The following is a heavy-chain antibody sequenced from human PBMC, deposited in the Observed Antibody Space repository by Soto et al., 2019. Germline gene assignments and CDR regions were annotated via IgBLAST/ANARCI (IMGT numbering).Heavy chain of an antibody. CDR2: INSDGSST. V-gene: IGHV3-74*01. CDR3: ASSWQQNGMDV. CDR1: GFTFSSYW. J-gene: IGHJ6*02. D-gene: IGHD6-13*01. Sequence: EVQLVESGGGLVQPGGSLRLSCAASGFTFSSYWMHWVGQAQGKGLVWVSRINSDGSSTSYADSVKGRFTISRDNAKNTLYLQMNSLRAEDTAVYYCASSWQQNGMDVWGQGTTVTVSS.